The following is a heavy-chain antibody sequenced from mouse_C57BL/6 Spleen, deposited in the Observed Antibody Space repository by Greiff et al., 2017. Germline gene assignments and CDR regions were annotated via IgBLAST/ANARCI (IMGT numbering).Heavy chain of an antibody. CDR3: VRDEGYDYGYYYAMDY. V-gene: IGHV10-3*01. CDR1: GFTFNTYA. Sequence: EVQLVESGGGLVQPKGSLKLSCAASGFTFNTYAMHWVRQAPGTGLEWVARLRSKSSNYATYYADSVKDRFTISRDDSQSMLYLQMNNLKTEDTAMYYCVRDEGYDYGYYYAMDYGGQGTSVTVSS. J-gene: IGHJ4*01. CDR2: LRSKSSNYAT. D-gene: IGHD2-4*01.